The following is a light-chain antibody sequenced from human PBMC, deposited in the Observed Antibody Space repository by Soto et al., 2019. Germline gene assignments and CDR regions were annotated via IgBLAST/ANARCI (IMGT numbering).Light chain of an antibody. J-gene: IGKJ5*01. CDR2: DAS. CDR3: QQRRNWPLT. V-gene: IGKV3-11*01. Sequence: EIVLTQSPATPSLSPGERATLSCRASQSVSSYFAWYQQKPGQAPRLLIYDASNRATGIPARFSGSGSGTDFTLTISSLEPEDFAVYYCQQRRNWPLTFGQGTRLEIK. CDR1: QSVSSY.